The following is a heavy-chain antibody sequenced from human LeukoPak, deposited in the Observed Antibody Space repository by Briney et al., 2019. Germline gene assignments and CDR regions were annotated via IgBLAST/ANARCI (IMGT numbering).Heavy chain of an antibody. CDR1: GFTFSNAW. D-gene: IGHD2-21*01. J-gene: IGHJ4*02. Sequence: PGGSLRLSCAASGFTFSNAWMSWVRQAPGKGLEWVANIKQDGSEAYYVDSVKGRFTVSRDNANNSLSLQMNSLRAEDTAVYYCAKAPVTTCRGAYCYPFDYWGQGTLVTVSS. CDR2: IKQDGSEA. CDR3: AKAPVTTCRGAYCYPFDY. V-gene: IGHV3-7*01.